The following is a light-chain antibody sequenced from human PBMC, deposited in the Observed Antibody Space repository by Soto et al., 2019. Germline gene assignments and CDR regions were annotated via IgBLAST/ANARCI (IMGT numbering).Light chain of an antibody. Sequence: QSVLTQPASVSGSPGQSITISCTGTSSDVGGYNYVSWYQQHPGKAPKLMIYEVSNRPSGVSNRFSGSKSGNTASLTISGLQAEDAADYYCSSYTSSRTYVFGTRTKVTVL. V-gene: IGLV2-14*01. CDR1: SSDVGGYNY. J-gene: IGLJ1*01. CDR3: SSYTSSRTYV. CDR2: EVS.